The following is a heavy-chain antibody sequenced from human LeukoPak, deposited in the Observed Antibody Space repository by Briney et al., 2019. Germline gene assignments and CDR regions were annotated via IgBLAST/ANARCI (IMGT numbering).Heavy chain of an antibody. J-gene: IGHJ4*02. CDR3: ARGGGGSYYVGLIELDS. CDR2: ISNDGNKK. V-gene: IGHV3-30-3*01. CDR1: GFTFSNFA. D-gene: IGHD1-26*01. Sequence: GGSLRLSCAASGFTFSNFAMHWVRQAPGKGLEWVAVISNDGNKKYYTDSVKGRFTISRDNSKNTLYLQMNSLRAEDTTVYYCARGGGGSYYVGLIELDSWGQGTLVTVSS.